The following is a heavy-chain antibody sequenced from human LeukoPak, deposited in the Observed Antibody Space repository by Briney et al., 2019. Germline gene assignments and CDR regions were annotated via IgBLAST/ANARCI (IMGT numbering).Heavy chain of an antibody. CDR3: ARTPPVAVAASQIYYFDY. D-gene: IGHD6-19*01. CDR2: IDWDDDK. V-gene: IGHV2-70*01. CDR1: GFSLSTSGMC. J-gene: IGHJ4*02. Sequence: ESGPTLLNPTQTLTLTCTFSGFSLSTSGMCVSWIRQPPGKALEWLSLIDWDDDKYYSTSLKTRFTISKDTSKNQVVLTMTNMDPVDTGTYYCARTPPVAVAASQIYYFDYWGQGTLVTVSS.